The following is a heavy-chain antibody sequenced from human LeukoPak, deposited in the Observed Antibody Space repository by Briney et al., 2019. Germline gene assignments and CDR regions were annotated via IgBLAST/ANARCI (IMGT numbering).Heavy chain of an antibody. V-gene: IGHV4-31*03. CDR3: AGSSTETTYSYYGMDV. CDR1: GGSISSGGYY. D-gene: IGHD4-11*01. J-gene: IGHJ6*02. Sequence: SQTLSLTCTVSGGSISSGGYYWSWIRQHPGKGLEWIGYIYYSGSTYYNPSLKSRVTISVDTSKNQFSLKLSSVTAADTAVYYCAGSSTETTYSYYGMDVWAKGPRSPSP. CDR2: IYYSGST.